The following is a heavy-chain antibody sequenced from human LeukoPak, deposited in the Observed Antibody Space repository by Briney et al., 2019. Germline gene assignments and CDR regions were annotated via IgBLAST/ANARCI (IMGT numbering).Heavy chain of an antibody. V-gene: IGHV3-48*04. CDR2: ISSSSSTI. CDR3: ARAAGFWSGYGYYYYMDV. CDR1: GFTFSSYS. Sequence: GGSLRLSCAASGFTFSSYSMNWVRQAPGKGLEWVSYISSSSSTIYYADSVKGRFTISRDNAKNSLYLQMNSLRAEDTAVYYCARAAGFWSGYGYYYYMDVWGKGTTVTVSS. J-gene: IGHJ6*03. D-gene: IGHD3-3*01.